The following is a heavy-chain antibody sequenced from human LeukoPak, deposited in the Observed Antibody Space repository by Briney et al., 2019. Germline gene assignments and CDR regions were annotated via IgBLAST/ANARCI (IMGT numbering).Heavy chain of an antibody. V-gene: IGHV3-21*06. CDR2: ISSSRSYI. CDR1: GFILSSYS. D-gene: IGHD2-15*01. CDR3: ARGRDCSGVSCYANWFDP. J-gene: IGHJ5*02. Sequence: GGSLRLSCGASGFILSSYSMHWVRQAPGKGLEWVSSISSSRSYIYYADSVRGRFTISRDNAKSSLYLQMDSLRGEDTAVYYCARGRDCSGVSCYANWFDPWGQGTLVTVSS.